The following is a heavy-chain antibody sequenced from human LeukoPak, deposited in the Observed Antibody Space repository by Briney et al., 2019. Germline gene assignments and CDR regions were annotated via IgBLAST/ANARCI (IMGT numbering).Heavy chain of an antibody. CDR1: SVSISSYS. Sequence: PSETLSLTCSVSSVSISSYSWSWIRQPPGKGLEWIGYIYYSGSTNYNPSLKSRVTISVDTSKNQFSLQLSSVTAADTAVYYCARKDYFDYWGQGTLVTVSS. J-gene: IGHJ4*02. CDR3: ARKDYFDY. CDR2: IYYSGST. V-gene: IGHV4-59*01.